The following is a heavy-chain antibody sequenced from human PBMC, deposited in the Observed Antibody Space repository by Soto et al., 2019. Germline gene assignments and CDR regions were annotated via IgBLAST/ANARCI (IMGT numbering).Heavy chain of an antibody. CDR3: AIDRMHLDRSGSSGRRLFDP. J-gene: IGHJ5*02. CDR1: GGTFNNNG. Sequence: QVQLVQSGAEVKKPGSSVKVSCKASGGTFNNNGVTWVRQAPGQGLEWMGGLIPIFGTASYARTFQGRVRMFADESTRTAYMELTSLRSEDTAVYYCAIDRMHLDRSGSSGRRLFDPWGQGTLVTVSS. V-gene: IGHV1-69*01. D-gene: IGHD3-22*01. CDR2: LIPIFGTA.